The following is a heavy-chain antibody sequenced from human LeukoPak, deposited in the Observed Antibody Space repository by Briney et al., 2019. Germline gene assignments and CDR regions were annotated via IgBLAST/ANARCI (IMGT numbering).Heavy chain of an antibody. CDR2: ISDVGTT. CDR1: GFTFRSYE. CDR3: ARENSGYDGGFDY. V-gene: IGHV3-48*03. D-gene: IGHD5-12*01. J-gene: IGHJ4*02. Sequence: GGSLRLSCTTSGFTFRSYEMSWVRQAPGTGLEWVSYISDVGTTYYADSVEGRFTISRDNAKNSLFLQMNSLRAEDTAVYFCARENSGYDGGFDYWGQGTLVTVSS.